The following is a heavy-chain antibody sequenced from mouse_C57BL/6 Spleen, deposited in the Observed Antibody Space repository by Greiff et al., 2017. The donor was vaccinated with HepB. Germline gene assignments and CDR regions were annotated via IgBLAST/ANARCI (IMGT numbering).Heavy chain of an antibody. CDR3: ASSSYDWYFDV. D-gene: IGHD1-1*01. Sequence: QVQLKQPGAELVKPGASVKLSCKASGYTFTSYWMQWVKQRPGQGLEWIGEIDPSDSYTNYNQKFKGKATLTVDTSSSTAYMQLSSLTSEDSAVYYCASSSYDWYFDVWGTGTTVTVSS. CDR1: GYTFTSYW. J-gene: IGHJ1*03. CDR2: IDPSDSYT. V-gene: IGHV1-50*01.